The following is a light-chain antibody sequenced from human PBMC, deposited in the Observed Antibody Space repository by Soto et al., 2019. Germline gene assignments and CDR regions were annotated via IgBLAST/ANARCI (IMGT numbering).Light chain of an antibody. V-gene: IGLV2-14*01. CDR1: SSDVGSYNY. CDR3: SSYTSSSPL. Sequence: QSALTQPASVSGSPGQSITISCTRTSSDVGSYNYVSWYQQHPGKAPKLMIYEVSDRPSGNSSRFSGSKSGNTASLTISGLQTEDEADYYCSSYTSSSPLFGTGTKLTVL. J-gene: IGLJ1*01. CDR2: EVS.